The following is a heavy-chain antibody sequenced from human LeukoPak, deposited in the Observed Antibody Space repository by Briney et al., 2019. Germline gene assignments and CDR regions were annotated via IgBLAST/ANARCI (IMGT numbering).Heavy chain of an antibody. V-gene: IGHV3-33*01. CDR3: AREYINYVQDY. D-gene: IGHD4-11*01. CDR2: IWSDGSYK. J-gene: IGHJ4*02. CDR1: GFTFRTHG. Sequence: PGGSLRLSCAAPGFTFRTHGMHWVRQAPGKGLEWVAVIWSDGSYKYYADSVKGRFTISRDFSKNTLYLQMNSLRAEDTAVYYCAREYINYVQDYWGQGTLVTVSS.